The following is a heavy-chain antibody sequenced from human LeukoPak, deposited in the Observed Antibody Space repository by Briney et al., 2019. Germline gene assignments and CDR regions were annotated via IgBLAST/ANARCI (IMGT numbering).Heavy chain of an antibody. CDR3: ARHDRCSSTSCSLYYFDY. Sequence: SGTLSLTCAVSGGSISSSNWWSWVRQPPGKGLEWIGSIYYSGSTYYNPSLKSRVTISVDTSKNQFSLKLSSVTAADTAVYYCARHDRCSSTSCSLYYFDYWGQGTLVTVSS. J-gene: IGHJ4*02. CDR2: IYYSGST. V-gene: IGHV4-4*02. CDR1: GGSISSSNW. D-gene: IGHD2-2*01.